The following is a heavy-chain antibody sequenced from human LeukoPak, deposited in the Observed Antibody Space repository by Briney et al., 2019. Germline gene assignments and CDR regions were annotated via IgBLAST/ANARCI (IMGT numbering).Heavy chain of an antibody. CDR2: IWYDGSKT. D-gene: IGHD3-22*01. J-gene: IGHJ4*02. Sequence: PGRSPRLSCAASGFAFSTYGMHWVRQAPGKGLEWVAYIWYDGSKTYYADSVKGRFTISRDDPENTLYLQVNSLRAEDTALYYCARQAYSSGRYFPFDYWGQGTLVTVSS. V-gene: IGHV3-33*01. CDR1: GFAFSTYG. CDR3: ARQAYSSGRYFPFDY.